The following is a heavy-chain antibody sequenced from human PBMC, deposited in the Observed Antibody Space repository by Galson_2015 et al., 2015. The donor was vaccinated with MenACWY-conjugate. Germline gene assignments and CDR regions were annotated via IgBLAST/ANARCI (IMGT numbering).Heavy chain of an antibody. CDR1: GFTFTNYA. CDR3: AEDPRASSRHSYYFDC. V-gene: IGHV3-23*01. D-gene: IGHD3-22*01. CDR2: ISDTGGST. J-gene: IGHJ4*02. Sequence: SLRLSCAASGFTFTNYAMHWVRQAPGKGLEWVSGISDTGGSTNYADSVKGRFTISRDNSKNTLYLQMNSLRAEDTAVYYCAEDPRASSRHSYYFDCWGQGTLVTVSS.